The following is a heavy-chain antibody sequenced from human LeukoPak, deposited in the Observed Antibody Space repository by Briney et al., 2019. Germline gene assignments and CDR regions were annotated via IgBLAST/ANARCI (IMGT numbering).Heavy chain of an antibody. CDR1: GGSINSGDYY. Sequence: SQTLSLTCTVSGGSINSGDYYWNWIRQPPGKGLEWIGYIYYSGSTYYNPSLKSRVTISVDTSKNQFSLKLSSVTAADTAVYYRGRDRIVVGRAFDIWGQGTMATVSS. J-gene: IGHJ3*02. CDR2: IYYSGST. CDR3: GRDRIVVGRAFDI. D-gene: IGHD2-2*01. V-gene: IGHV4-30-4*08.